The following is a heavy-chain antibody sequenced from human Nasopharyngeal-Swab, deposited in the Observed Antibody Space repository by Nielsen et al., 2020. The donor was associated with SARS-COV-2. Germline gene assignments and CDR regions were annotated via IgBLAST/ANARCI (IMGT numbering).Heavy chain of an antibody. CDR1: GFTFSSYA. D-gene: IGHD2-8*01. J-gene: IGHJ2*01. CDR3: ARAILLMEGDWYFDL. Sequence: GESLKISCAASGFTFSSYAMSWVRQAPGKGLEWVSAISGSGGSTYYADSVKGRFTISRDNSKNTLYLQMNSLRAEDTAVYYCARAILLMEGDWYFDLWGRGTLVTVSS. V-gene: IGHV3-23*01. CDR2: ISGSGGST.